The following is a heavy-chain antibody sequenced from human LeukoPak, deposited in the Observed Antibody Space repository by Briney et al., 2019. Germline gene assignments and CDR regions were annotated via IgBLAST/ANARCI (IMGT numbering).Heavy chain of an antibody. CDR2: IYTSGST. J-gene: IGHJ4*02. Sequence: SETLSLTCTVSGGSISSYYWSWIRQPAGKGLEWIGRIYTSGSTNYNPSLKSRVTMSVDTSKNQFSLKLSSVTAADTAVYYCARGHYDSSGYSLGYYVDYWGQGTLVTVSS. CDR3: ARGHYDSSGYSLGYYVDY. CDR1: GGSISSYY. D-gene: IGHD3-22*01. V-gene: IGHV4-4*07.